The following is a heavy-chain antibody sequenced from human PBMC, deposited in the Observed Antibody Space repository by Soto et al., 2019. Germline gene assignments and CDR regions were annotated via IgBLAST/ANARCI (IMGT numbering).Heavy chain of an antibody. D-gene: IGHD6-13*01. CDR2: ISGYNSIT. CDR3: ARAFGSTDY. Sequence: QVQLVQSGAEVKKPGASVKVSCEASGYTFSSYGISWVRQAPGQGFEWMGWISGYNSITRYALKFQGRVTMTTDTSTTTAYMELRSLRSDDTAVYYCARAFGSTDYWGQGTLVTVSS. CDR1: GYTFSSYG. V-gene: IGHV1-18*01. J-gene: IGHJ4*02.